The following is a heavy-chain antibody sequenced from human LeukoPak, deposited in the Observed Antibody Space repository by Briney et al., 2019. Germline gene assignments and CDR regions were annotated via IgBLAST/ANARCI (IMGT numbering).Heavy chain of an antibody. CDR1: GFTFSSYG. CDR3: AKSMVGENDSSGYHLDY. D-gene: IGHD3-22*01. V-gene: IGHV3-30*18. Sequence: GGSLRLSCAASGFTFSSYGMHWVRQAPGKGLEWVAVISYDGSNKYYADSVKGRFTISRDNSKNTLYLQMNSLRAEDTAVYYCAKSMVGENDSSGYHLDYWGQGTLVTVSS. CDR2: ISYDGSNK. J-gene: IGHJ4*02.